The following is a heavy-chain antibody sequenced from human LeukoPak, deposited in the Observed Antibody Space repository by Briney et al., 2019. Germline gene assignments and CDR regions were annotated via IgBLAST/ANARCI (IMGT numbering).Heavy chain of an antibody. CDR1: GDSVSNNSAA. CDR3: ARRLTQYDCFDP. J-gene: IGHJ5*02. CDR2: TYYRPTWYN. D-gene: IGHD2-2*01. Sequence: SQTLSLTCAISGDSVSNNSAAWNWIRQSPSRGLEWLGRTYYRPTWYNDYAVSVRGRITVNPDTSKNQFSLHLNSVTPEDTAVYYCARRLTQYDCFDPWGQGILVTVSS. V-gene: IGHV6-1*01.